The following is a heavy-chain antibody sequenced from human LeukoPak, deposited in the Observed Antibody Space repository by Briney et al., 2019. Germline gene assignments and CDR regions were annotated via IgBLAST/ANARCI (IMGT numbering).Heavy chain of an antibody. V-gene: IGHV1-2*04. CDR2: VVPLTGGT. CDR3: AKGGSFDS. CDR1: GYSFVGYY. Sequence: ASVKVACKTSGYSFVGYYIHWVQQAPGQGLEWMGWVVPLTGGTKYAPRFPGWLTMTRNTSSSTAYMEVTSLKFDDTAMYYCAKGGSFDSWGQGTLVTVSS. J-gene: IGHJ4*02.